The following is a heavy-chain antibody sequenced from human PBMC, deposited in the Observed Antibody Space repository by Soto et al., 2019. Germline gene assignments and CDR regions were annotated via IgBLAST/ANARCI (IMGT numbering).Heavy chain of an antibody. CDR3: APGRYSGYNYPHDYYGMDV. D-gene: IGHD5-12*01. CDR2: IIPIFGTP. J-gene: IGHJ6*02. Sequence: SSVKVSCKASGGTFSSYAISWVRQAPGQGLEWMGGIIPIFGTPNCAQKFQGRVTITAVESTSTAYMGLSCLKSEDTAVYYCAPGRYSGYNYPHDYYGMDVWGQETTVTVSS. CDR1: GGTFSSYA. V-gene: IGHV1-69*01.